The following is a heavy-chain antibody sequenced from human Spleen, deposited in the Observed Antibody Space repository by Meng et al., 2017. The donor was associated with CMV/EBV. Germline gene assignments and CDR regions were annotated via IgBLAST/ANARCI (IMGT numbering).Heavy chain of an antibody. V-gene: IGHV4-31*03. CDR2: LYYSGST. CDR1: GGSSSCGRWY. D-gene: IGHD6-19*01. Sequence: LGRPSKTLPLTCTVLGGSSSCGRWYWTLVRRHPGEGLEWFGQLYYSGSTFSNPQLKRRVISSIDTSKNQFSLNLRSVTAADTAVYYCARVSSGWDYFDYWGQGTLVTVSS. J-gene: IGHJ4*02. CDR3: ARVSSGWDYFDY.